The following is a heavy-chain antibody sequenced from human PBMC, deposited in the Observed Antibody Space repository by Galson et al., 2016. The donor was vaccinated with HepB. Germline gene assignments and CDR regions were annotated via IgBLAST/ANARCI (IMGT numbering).Heavy chain of an antibody. D-gene: IGHD7-27*01. CDR2: TYSRSKWHF. CDR1: GDSVSSNSAG. CDR3: ARSYLLGRGFGS. Sequence: CAISGDSVSSNSAGWYCIRQSPSRGLEWLGRTYSRSKWHFAYAESVKSRITINPDTSKNQFSLQLNSVTPEDTAVYYCARSYLLGRGFGSWGQGTLVTVSS. V-gene: IGHV6-1*01. J-gene: IGHJ4*02.